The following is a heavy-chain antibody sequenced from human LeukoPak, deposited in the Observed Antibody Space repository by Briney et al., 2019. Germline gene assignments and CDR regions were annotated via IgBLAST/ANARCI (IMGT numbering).Heavy chain of an antibody. CDR2: INPSGGDT. D-gene: IGHD1-14*01. Sequence: ASVNPSCTASGDTSTSFSIDWVRQAPGQGLEWMGIINPSGGDTSYAQKFQGRLTMTRDTSTNTVYMELTSLRSEDTAVYYCAREVMDNLRFDYWGQGTLVTVSS. V-gene: IGHV1-46*01. CDR1: GDTSTSFS. J-gene: IGHJ4*02. CDR3: AREVMDNLRFDY.